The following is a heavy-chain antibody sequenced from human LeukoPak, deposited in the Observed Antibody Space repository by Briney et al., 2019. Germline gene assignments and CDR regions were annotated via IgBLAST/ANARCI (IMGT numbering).Heavy chain of an antibody. Sequence: GGSLRLSCAASGFTFSDYYMSWIRQAPGEGLEWVSYISSSSSYTNYADSVKGRFTISRDNAKNSLYLQMNSLRAEDTAVYYCARGPGIVVVPAANYYYYYGMDVWGQGTTVTVSS. CDR3: ARGPGIVVVPAANYYYYYGMDV. CDR1: GFTFSDYY. D-gene: IGHD2-2*01. V-gene: IGHV3-11*05. CDR2: ISSSSSYT. J-gene: IGHJ6*02.